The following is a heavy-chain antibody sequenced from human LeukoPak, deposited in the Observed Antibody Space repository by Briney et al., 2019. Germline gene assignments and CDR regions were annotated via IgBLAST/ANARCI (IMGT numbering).Heavy chain of an antibody. CDR2: ISNGGHHI. CDR3: ARGSSSYYGLDV. V-gene: IGHV3-11*01. Sequence: PGGSLRLSCAGSGFSFSEFYMNWLRQAPGKGLEWVSYISNGGHHIYYADSVKGRFTISRDNVKKSLYLQMNTLRVEDTAVYYCARGSSSYYGLDVRGQGTTVTVSS. CDR1: GFSFSEFY. D-gene: IGHD3-10*01. J-gene: IGHJ6*02.